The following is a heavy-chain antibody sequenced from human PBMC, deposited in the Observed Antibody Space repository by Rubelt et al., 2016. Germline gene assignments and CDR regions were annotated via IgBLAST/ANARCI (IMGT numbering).Heavy chain of an antibody. CDR3: AESGQDYDNLAGVLNAFEV. Sequence: QVKLQESGPGLVKPSETLSLTCTVSGGSISDYHWSWIRQPPGKGLEWIGYVHYTGSTNYNPSLESRVVISVDTSKTQVSLRRRSGTGAETAIYYLAESGQDYDNLAGVLNAFEVWGRGTMVTVSS. V-gene: IGHV4-59*01. CDR2: VHYTGST. D-gene: IGHD3-9*01. CDR1: GGSISDYH. J-gene: IGHJ3*01.